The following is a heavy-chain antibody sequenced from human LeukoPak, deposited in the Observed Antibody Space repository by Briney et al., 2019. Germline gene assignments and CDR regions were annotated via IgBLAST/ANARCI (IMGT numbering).Heavy chain of an antibody. CDR1: GFTVSSNY. CDR2: IYSGGST. Sequence: GGSLRLSCAASGFTVSSNYMSWVRQAPGKGLEWVSVIYSGGSTYYADSVKGRFTISRDNSKNTLYLQMNSLRAEDTAVYYCASPEARDEWELLDYWGQGTLVTVSS. J-gene: IGHJ4*02. D-gene: IGHD1-26*01. CDR3: ASPEARDEWELLDY. V-gene: IGHV3-53*05.